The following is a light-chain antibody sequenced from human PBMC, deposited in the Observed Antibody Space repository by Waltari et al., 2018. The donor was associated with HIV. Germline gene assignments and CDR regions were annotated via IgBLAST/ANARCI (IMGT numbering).Light chain of an antibody. Sequence: QSALTPPPSASGSPGQSVTISCTGTSSDVVVYNYISWYQQHPVKAPKRMILEVTKRPSGVPDRFSGSKSGNTASLTVSGLQAEDEAVYYCCSYAGSDVVFGGGTKLTVL. CDR2: EVT. V-gene: IGLV2-8*01. CDR3: CSYAGSDVV. J-gene: IGLJ2*01. CDR1: SSDVVVYNY.